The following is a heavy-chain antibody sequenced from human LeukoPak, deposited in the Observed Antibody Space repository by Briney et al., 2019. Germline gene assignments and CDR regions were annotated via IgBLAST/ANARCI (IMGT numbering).Heavy chain of an antibody. V-gene: IGHV3-66*01. Sequence: PGGSLRLSCAASGFTVSSNYMSWLRQAPGKGLAWVSVIYSGGSTYYADSVKGRFTISRDNSKNTLYLQMNSLRAEDTAVYYCVRTGWGHYYYYYGMDVWGQGTTVTVSS. CDR3: VRTGWGHYYYYYGMDV. J-gene: IGHJ6*02. D-gene: IGHD6-19*01. CDR2: IYSGGST. CDR1: GFTVSSNY.